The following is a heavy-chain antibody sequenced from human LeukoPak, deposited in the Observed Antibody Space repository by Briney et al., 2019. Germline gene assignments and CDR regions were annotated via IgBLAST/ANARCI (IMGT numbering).Heavy chain of an antibody. V-gene: IGHV3-48*02. Sequence: GGSLRLSCAASGFTFSSYSMNWVRQAPGKGLEWVSYISSSSTIYYADSVKGRFTISRDNAKNSLYLQMNSLRDEDTAVYYCARDGSDYDYVWGSFWGQGTPVTVSS. CDR2: ISSSSTI. D-gene: IGHD3-16*01. CDR3: ARDGSDYDYVWGSF. J-gene: IGHJ4*02. CDR1: GFTFSSYS.